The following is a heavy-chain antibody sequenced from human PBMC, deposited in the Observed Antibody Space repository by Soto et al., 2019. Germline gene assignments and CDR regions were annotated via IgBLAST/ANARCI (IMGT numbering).Heavy chain of an antibody. CDR2: IYYSGET. CDR1: GDSISRYY. V-gene: IGHV4-59*01. CDR3: ARDQGGEFLKGSGMDV. J-gene: IGHJ6*02. Sequence: QVQLQESGPGLVKPSETLSLTCTVSGDSISRYYWSWIRLSPGKGLEWIGYIYYSGETNYNPSVKSRVTISVDRTKNQSSLKLSSVTAADTAVYYCARDQGGEFLKGSGMDVWGQGTTVNVSS. D-gene: IGHD3-10*01.